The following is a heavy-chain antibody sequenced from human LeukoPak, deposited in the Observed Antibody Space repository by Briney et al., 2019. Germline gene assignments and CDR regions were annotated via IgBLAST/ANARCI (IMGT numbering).Heavy chain of an antibody. J-gene: IGHJ4*02. D-gene: IGHD2-2*01. CDR3: VSFYETY. Sequence: GGSLRLSCAASGNYWMHWVRQAPGKGLVWVSHINGDGSWTTYADSVKGRFTISKDNAKNTVYLQMNSLRAEDTAVYYCVSFYETYWGRRTLVTVSS. CDR1: GNYW. CDR2: INGDGSWT. V-gene: IGHV3-74*01.